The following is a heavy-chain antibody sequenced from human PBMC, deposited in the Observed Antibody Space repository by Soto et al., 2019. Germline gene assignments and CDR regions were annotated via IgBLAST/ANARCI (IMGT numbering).Heavy chain of an antibody. CDR3: ARDHPSITGTTYSNYFDY. V-gene: IGHV1-3*01. D-gene: IGHD1-7*01. CDR1: GYTFTSYA. J-gene: IGHJ4*02. Sequence: ASLKVSCKASGYTFTSYAMHWVRQAPGQRLEWMGWINAGNGNTKYSQKFQGRVTITRDTSASTAYMELSSLRSEDTAVYYCARDHPSITGTTYSNYFDYWGQGTLVTVSS. CDR2: INAGNGNT.